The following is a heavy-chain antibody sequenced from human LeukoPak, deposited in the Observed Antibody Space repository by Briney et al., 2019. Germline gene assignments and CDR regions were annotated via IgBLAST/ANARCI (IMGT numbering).Heavy chain of an antibody. CDR3: ARDPEFTTQPNWFDP. CDR1: GYTFTSYG. V-gene: IGHV1-18*01. J-gene: IGHJ5*02. CDR2: ISAYNGNT. Sequence: ASVKVSCKASGYTFTSYGISWVRQAPGQGLEWMGWISAYNGNTNYAQKLQGRVTMTTDTSTSTAYMELRSLRSDDTAVYYCARDPEFTTQPNWFDPWGQGTPVTVSS. D-gene: IGHD3-10*01.